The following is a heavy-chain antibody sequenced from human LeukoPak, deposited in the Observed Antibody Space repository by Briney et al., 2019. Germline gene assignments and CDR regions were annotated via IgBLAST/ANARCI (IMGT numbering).Heavy chain of an antibody. CDR2: IYSGGST. V-gene: IGHV3-66*01. CDR3: ASKQNYYDSSGPMDY. D-gene: IGHD3-22*01. J-gene: IGHJ4*02. Sequence: GGSLRLSCAASGFTVSNNYMSWVRQAPGKGLEWVSVIYSGGSTYYADSVKGRFTISRDNSKNTLYLQMNSLRAEDTAVYSCASKQNYYDSSGPMDYWGQGTLVTVSS. CDR1: GFTVSNNY.